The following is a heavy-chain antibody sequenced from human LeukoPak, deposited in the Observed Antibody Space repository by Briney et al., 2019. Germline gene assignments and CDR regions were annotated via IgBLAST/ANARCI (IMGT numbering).Heavy chain of an antibody. V-gene: IGHV3-7*01. Sequence: GGSLRLSCVASGFTFSSFWMSWVRQAPGKGLEWVANIKHDGSEKYYVDSVKGRFTISRDNAKNSLYLQMNSLRAEDTAVYYRARGNSGSYYDFFYWGQGALVTVSS. CDR1: GFTFSSFW. CDR3: ARGNSGSYYDFFY. J-gene: IGHJ4*02. D-gene: IGHD1-26*01. CDR2: IKHDGSEK.